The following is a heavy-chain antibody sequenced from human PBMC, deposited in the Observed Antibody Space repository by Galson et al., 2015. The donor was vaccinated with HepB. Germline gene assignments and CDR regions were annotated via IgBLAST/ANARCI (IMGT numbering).Heavy chain of an antibody. D-gene: IGHD2/OR15-2a*01. Sequence: SLRLSCAASGLTFSSYSMNWVRQAPGKGLEWVSYISSSSSTIYYADSVKGRFTISRDNARNSLYLQMNSLRDEDTAVYYCASRRDSTYGYYYFDYWGQGTLVTVSS. CDR1: GLTFSSYS. J-gene: IGHJ4*02. CDR2: ISSSSSTI. CDR3: ASRRDSTYGYYYFDY. V-gene: IGHV3-48*02.